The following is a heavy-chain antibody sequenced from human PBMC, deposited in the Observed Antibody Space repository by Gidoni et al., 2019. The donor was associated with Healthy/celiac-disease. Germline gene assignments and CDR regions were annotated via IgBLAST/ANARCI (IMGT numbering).Heavy chain of an antibody. D-gene: IGHD2-21*02. Sequence: QVQLVESGGGVVQPGRSLRLSCAASGFTFSSYAMHWVRQAPGKGLEWVAVISYDGSNKYYADSVKGRFTISRDNSKNTLYLQMNSLRAEDTAVYYCARDGGNSKEDAFDIWGQGTMVTVSS. CDR3: ARDGGNSKEDAFDI. J-gene: IGHJ3*02. V-gene: IGHV3-30*01. CDR1: GFTFSSYA. CDR2: ISYDGSNK.